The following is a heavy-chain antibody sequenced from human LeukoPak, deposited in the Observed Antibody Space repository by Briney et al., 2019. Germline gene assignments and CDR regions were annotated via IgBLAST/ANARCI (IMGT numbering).Heavy chain of an antibody. V-gene: IGHV3-23*01. Sequence: GGSLRLSCAASGFTFSAFGMNWVRQAPGKGLEWVSTITNSGDSTYYVDSVKGRFTISRDNSKNTLYLQMNSLRAEDTAKYYCTKDYCGKFCSAVWGQGTTVIVSS. CDR3: TKDYCGKFCSAV. CDR1: GFTFSAFG. J-gene: IGHJ6*02. D-gene: IGHD3-9*01. CDR2: ITNSGDST.